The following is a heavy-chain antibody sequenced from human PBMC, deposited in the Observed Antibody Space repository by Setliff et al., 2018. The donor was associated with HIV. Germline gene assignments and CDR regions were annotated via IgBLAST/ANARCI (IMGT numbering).Heavy chain of an antibody. J-gene: IGHJ3*02. D-gene: IGHD3-16*02. Sequence: SETLSLTCTVSGGSINSGSYYWTWIRQPAGKGLEWIGHIYTSGSTNYNPSLQSRVTMSVDTSKNQFSLRLSSVTAADTAVYYCARESLNLGELSSNPDASDIWGQGTMVTVSS. V-gene: IGHV4-61*09. CDR1: GGSINSGSYY. CDR3: ARESLNLGELSSNPDASDI. CDR2: IYTSGST.